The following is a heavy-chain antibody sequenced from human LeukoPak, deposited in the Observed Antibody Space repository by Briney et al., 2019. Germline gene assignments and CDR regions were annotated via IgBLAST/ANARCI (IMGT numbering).Heavy chain of an antibody. J-gene: IGHJ4*02. CDR2: ISYDGSNK. V-gene: IGHV3-30*04. D-gene: IGHD6-19*01. Sequence: PGGSLRLSCAASGFTFSSYAMHWVRQAPGKGLEWVAVISYDGSNKYYADSVKGRFTISRDNSKNTLYLQMNSLRAEDTAVYYCAREKIGSGWPRPLDYWGQGTLVTVSS. CDR1: GFTFSSYA. CDR3: AREKIGSGWPRPLDY.